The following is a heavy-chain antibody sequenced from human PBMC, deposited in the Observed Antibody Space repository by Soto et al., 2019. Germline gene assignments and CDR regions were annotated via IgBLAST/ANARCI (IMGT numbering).Heavy chain of an antibody. CDR2: MNPNSGNT. CDR1: GYTFTSYD. V-gene: IGHV1-8*01. D-gene: IGHD5-12*01. Sequence: ASVKVSCKASGYTFTSYDINWVRRATRQGLEWMGWMNPNSGNTGYAQKFQGRVTMTRNTSISTAYMELSSLRSEDTAVYYCARFYRGWQWLHNDAFDIWGQGTMVTVSS. J-gene: IGHJ3*02. CDR3: ARFYRGWQWLHNDAFDI.